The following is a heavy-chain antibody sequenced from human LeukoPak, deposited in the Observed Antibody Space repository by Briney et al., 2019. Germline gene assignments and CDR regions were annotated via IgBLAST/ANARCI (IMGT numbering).Heavy chain of an antibody. CDR2: ISGDGGST. D-gene: IGHD3-10*01. CDR1: GFTFDDYA. CDR3: AKDMWRFGELDYDY. J-gene: IGHJ4*02. Sequence: GGSLRLSCAASGFTFDDYAMHWVRQAPGKGLEWVSLISGDGGSTYYADSVKGRFTISRDNSKNSLYLQMNSLRTEDAALYYCAKDMWRFGELDYDYWGQGTLVTVSS. V-gene: IGHV3-43*02.